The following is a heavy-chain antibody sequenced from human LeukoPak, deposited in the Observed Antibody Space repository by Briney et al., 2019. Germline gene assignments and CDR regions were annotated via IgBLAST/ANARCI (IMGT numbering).Heavy chain of an antibody. CDR1: GASVSASGYF. CDR3: ARDWDGAFDFNTFDI. J-gene: IGHJ3*02. Sequence: SETLSLTCTVSGASVSASGYFWGWIRQPPGQGLEWIGTLHYSGNTYCNPSLKSRVTISVDTSKNQFSLKLNSVTSADTAVYYCARDWDGAFDFNTFDIWGQGTMVTVSS. V-gene: IGHV4-39*07. CDR2: LHYSGNT. D-gene: IGHD4/OR15-4a*01.